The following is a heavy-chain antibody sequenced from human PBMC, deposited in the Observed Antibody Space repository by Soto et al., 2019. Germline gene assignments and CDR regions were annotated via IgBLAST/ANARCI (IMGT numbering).Heavy chain of an antibody. Sequence: EVQLVESGGGLVQPGGSLRLSCAASGFTVSGNFMSWVRQAPGKGLEWVSVIYSGDSTYYADSVKGRFTISRDNSKNTLYIQMNSLRVEDTAVYYCVRDGRAYSLEYWGQGTLVTVSS. CDR1: GFTVSGNF. J-gene: IGHJ4*02. CDR2: IYSGDST. V-gene: IGHV3-66*01. D-gene: IGHD2-15*01. CDR3: VRDGRAYSLEY.